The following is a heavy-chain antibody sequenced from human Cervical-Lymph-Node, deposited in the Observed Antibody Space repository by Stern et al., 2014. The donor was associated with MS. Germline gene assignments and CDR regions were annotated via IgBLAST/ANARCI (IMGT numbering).Heavy chain of an antibody. CDR1: GFTVSRDY. Sequence: VQLVESGGGVIQPGGSLRLSCKASGFTVSRDYMTWVRQAPGQGLAWVSLITNVGSPFYTDSVKGRFTISRDDSKNTVYLHMTSLRAEDTAMYYCARDTSSPERSDWWGQGTLVTVSS. CDR3: ARDTSSPERSDW. CDR2: ITNVGSP. J-gene: IGHJ4*02. V-gene: IGHV3-53*01. D-gene: IGHD1-1*01.